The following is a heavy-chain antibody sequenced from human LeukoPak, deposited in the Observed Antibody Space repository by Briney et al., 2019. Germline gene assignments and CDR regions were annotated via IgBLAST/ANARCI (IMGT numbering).Heavy chain of an antibody. Sequence: ASVTVSFTASGYTFTTYDISWVRQAPGQGLEWMGWISGNNGKTNYAKKFQVRVTMTTDTSTSTTYMELRSLRSDDTAIYYCARRWGSGIRGAFDIWGQGTMVTVSS. V-gene: IGHV1-18*01. CDR1: GYTFTTYD. J-gene: IGHJ3*02. D-gene: IGHD3-10*01. CDR3: ARRWGSGIRGAFDI. CDR2: ISGNNGKT.